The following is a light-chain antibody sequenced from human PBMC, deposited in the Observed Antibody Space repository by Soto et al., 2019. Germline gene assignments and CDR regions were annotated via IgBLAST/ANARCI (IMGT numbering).Light chain of an antibody. V-gene: IGLV2-14*01. CDR1: DTDVGQDKS. CDR2: EVT. CDR3: VSYADTDALV. J-gene: IGLJ1*01. Sequence: QSVLTQPASVSGSRGQSIIISCVGRDTDVGQDKSVSWYQQGPGQAPKLLIFEVTHRPSGVSERFSGSRSGNAASLTISVLPPDDAGDYFCVSYADTDALVFGTGTKLTVL.